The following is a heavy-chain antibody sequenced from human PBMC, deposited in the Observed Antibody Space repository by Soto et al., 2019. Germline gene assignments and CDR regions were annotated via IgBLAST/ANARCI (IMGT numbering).Heavy chain of an antibody. Sequence: GGSLRLSCGASGFTFSSYAMHCVRQAPGKGLEWVAVISYDGSNKYYADSVKGRFTISRDNSKNTLYLQMNSLRAEDTAVYYCARDLYCSGGSCYYFYYGMDVWGQGTTVTVSS. D-gene: IGHD2-15*01. CDR2: ISYDGSNK. CDR3: ARDLYCSGGSCYYFYYGMDV. V-gene: IGHV3-30-3*01. J-gene: IGHJ6*02. CDR1: GFTFSSYA.